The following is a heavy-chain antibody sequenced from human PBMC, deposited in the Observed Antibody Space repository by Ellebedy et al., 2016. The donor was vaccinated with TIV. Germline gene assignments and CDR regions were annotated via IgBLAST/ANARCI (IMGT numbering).Heavy chain of an antibody. Sequence: GESLKISCAASGFTFSYYAMHWVRQAPGKGLEWVALISYDGSNKYYADSVKGRFTISRDNSKNTLYLQMNSLRAEDTAVYYCARTKYLDYWGQGALVTVSS. CDR1: GFTFSYYA. V-gene: IGHV3-30-3*01. J-gene: IGHJ4*02. CDR2: ISYDGSNK. CDR3: ARTKYLDY.